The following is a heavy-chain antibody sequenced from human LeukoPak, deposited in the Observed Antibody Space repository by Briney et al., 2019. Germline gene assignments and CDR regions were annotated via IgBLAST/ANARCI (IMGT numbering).Heavy chain of an antibody. J-gene: IGHJ3*02. CDR2: IIPIFGTA. CDR1: GGTFSSYA. Sequence: GASVKVSCKASGGTFSSYAISWVRQAPGQGLEWMGGIIPIFGTANYAQKFQGRVTITTDESTSTAYMELSSLRSEDTAVYYCARDNRKNVLRYFDWSDAFDIWGQGTMVTVSS. D-gene: IGHD3-9*01. CDR3: ARDNRKNVLRYFDWSDAFDI. V-gene: IGHV1-69*05.